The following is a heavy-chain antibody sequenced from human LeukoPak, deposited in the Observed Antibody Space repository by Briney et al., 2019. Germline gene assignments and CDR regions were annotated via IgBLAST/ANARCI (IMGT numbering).Heavy chain of an antibody. CDR1: GHDLSDYW. J-gene: IGHJ5*02. V-gene: IGHV5-51*01. Sequence: GESLKISCRGSGHDLSDYWIGWVRQMPGKGLEWMGIIFPDDSNTIYGPSFQGQVTISVDRSISTAYLQRSSLKASDTAMYYCARQEYCSGDSCYTWFDPWGQGTLVTVSS. CDR2: IFPDDSNT. D-gene: IGHD2-15*01. CDR3: ARQEYCSGDSCYTWFDP.